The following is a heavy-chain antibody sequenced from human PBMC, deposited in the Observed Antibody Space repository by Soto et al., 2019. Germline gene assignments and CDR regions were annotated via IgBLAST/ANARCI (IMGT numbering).Heavy chain of an antibody. J-gene: IGHJ4*02. D-gene: IGHD1-26*01. V-gene: IGHV3-23*01. CDR3: ARYSGKYQRPIDY. CDR1: GVNESSYG. Sequence: GGAVRRSGAGCGVNESSYGMRWVHQAPGKGLEWVSAISGSGGSTYYADSVKGRFTISRDNSKNTLYLQMNSLRAEDTAVYFCARYSGKYQRPIDYPGQGTLGTVHS. CDR2: ISGSGGST.